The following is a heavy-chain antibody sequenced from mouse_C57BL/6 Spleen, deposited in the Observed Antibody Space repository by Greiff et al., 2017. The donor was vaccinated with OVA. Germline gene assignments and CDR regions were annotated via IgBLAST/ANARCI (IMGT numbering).Heavy chain of an antibody. CDR3: ARWDDCDSYWYLDD. V-gene: IGHV1-4*01. J-gene: IGHJ1*03. D-gene: IGHD4-1*01. Sequence: QVQLQQSGAELARPGASVKMSCKASGYTFTSYTMHWVKQRPGQGLEWIGYINPSSGYTKYNQKFKDKATLTVDKSSSTAYMQLSSLTSEDSAVYYCARWDDCDSYWYLDDWGKGTTVTVSS. CDR2: INPSSGYT. CDR1: GYTFTSYT.